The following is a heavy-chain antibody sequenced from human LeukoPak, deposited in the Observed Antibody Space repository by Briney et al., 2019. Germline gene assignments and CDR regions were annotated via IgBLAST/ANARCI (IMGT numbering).Heavy chain of an antibody. CDR1: GGSFSGYS. CDR2: INHSGGT. V-gene: IGHV4-34*01. J-gene: IGHJ4*02. D-gene: IGHD3-16*01. Sequence: SETLSLTCAVYGGSFSGYSWSWIRQPPGKGLEWIGEINHSGGTNYNPSLKSRVTISIDTSKNQFSLKLSSVTAADTAVYYCARGSGGAAGYWGQGTLVTVSS. CDR3: ARGSGGAAGY.